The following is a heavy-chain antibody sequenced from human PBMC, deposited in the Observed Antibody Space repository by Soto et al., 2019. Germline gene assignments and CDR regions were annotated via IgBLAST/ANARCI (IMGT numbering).Heavy chain of an antibody. D-gene: IGHD2-15*01. CDR2: IIPIFGTA. CDR1: GGTFSSYA. V-gene: IGHV1-69*06. J-gene: IGHJ6*02. CDR3: ARGGVVVAASPYYYYGMDV. Sequence: SVKVSCEASGGTFSSYAISWVRQAPGQGLEWMGGIIPIFGTANYAQKFQGRVTITADKSTSTAYMELSSLRSEDTAVYYCARGGVVVAASPYYYYGMDVWGQGTTVTVSS.